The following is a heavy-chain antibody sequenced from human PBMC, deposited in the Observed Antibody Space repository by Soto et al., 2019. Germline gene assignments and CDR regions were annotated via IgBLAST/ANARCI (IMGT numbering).Heavy chain of an antibody. CDR1: GFTFRTFV. Sequence: EVQLLESGGGLVQPGGSLRVSCAASGFTFRTFVMSWVRQAPGKGLEWVSAIRGSGGETFYADSVKGRFTISRDNSMNTLYLQMNSLRDEDTALYFCAQDRGWGVVSPSHDYWGRGTLVTVSS. CDR3: AQDRGWGVVSPSHDY. D-gene: IGHD2-21*01. V-gene: IGHV3-23*01. CDR2: IRGSGGET. J-gene: IGHJ4*02.